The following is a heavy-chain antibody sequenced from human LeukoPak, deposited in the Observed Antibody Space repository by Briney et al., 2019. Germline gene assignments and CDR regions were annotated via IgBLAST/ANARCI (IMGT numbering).Heavy chain of an antibody. CDR3: ARDGSSSPEDYCYYYMDV. V-gene: IGHV4-59*01. CDR2: IYYSGST. J-gene: IGHJ6*03. Sequence: SETLSLTCTVSGGSISSYYWSWIRQPPGKGLEWIGYIYYSGSTNYNPSLKSRVTISVDTSKNQFSLKLSSVTAADTAVYYCARDGSSSPEDYCYYYMDVWGKGTTVTVSS. CDR1: GGSISSYY. D-gene: IGHD6-6*01.